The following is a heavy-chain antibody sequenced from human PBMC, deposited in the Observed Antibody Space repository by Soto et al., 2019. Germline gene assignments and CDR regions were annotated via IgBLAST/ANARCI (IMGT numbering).Heavy chain of an antibody. CDR2: ISPYSGNT. D-gene: IGHD4-4*01. CDR1: GYTFTTYD. V-gene: IGHV1-18*01. J-gene: IGHJ5*02. Sequence: QVQLVQSGAEVKKPGASVKVSCKASGYTFTTYDLSWVRQAPGQGLEWMGWISPYSGNTKYAQKLQGRVTMTTDTSTNTAYVELRSLRSDDTAVYYCARKRSGYSHTFDPWGQGTLVTVSS. CDR3: ARKRSGYSHTFDP.